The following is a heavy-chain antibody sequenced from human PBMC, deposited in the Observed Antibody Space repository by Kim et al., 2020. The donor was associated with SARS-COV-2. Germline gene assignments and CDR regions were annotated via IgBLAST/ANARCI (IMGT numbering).Heavy chain of an antibody. J-gene: IGHJ4*02. V-gene: IGHV5-10-1*01. CDR2: IDPSDSYT. CDR1: GYSFTSYW. D-gene: IGHD5-12*01. CDR3: ARRAGVATISGGFDY. Sequence: GESLKISCKGSGYSFTSYWISWVRQMPGKGLEWMGRIDPSDSYTNYSPSFQGHVTISADKSISTAYLQWSILKASDTAMYYCARRAGVATISGGFDYWGQGTLVTVSS.